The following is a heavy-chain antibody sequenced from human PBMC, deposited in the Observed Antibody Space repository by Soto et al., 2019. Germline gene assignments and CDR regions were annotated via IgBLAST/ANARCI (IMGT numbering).Heavy chain of an antibody. CDR1: GGSIGRYY. D-gene: IGHD3-10*01. CDR2: IYPSGTT. Sequence: LCLTCNGSGGSIGRYYWSWFREPAGKGLEWVGRIYPSGTTTHNPSLKSRVTMSVDTSKNQSSLKLSSATAAPTAVYYCAREGRESYYGSRSYLYYYHYYGMDVWGQGTTVTVS. CDR3: AREGRESYYGSRSYLYYYHYYGMDV. J-gene: IGHJ6*02. V-gene: IGHV4-4*07.